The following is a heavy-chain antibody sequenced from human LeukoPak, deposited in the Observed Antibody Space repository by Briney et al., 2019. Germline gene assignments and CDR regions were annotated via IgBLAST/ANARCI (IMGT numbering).Heavy chain of an antibody. D-gene: IGHD3-3*01. CDR1: GYTFTDYY. Sequence: ASVKVSCKVSGYTFTDYYMHWVQQAPGKGLEWMGLVDPEDGETIYAEKFQGRVTITADTSTDTAYMELSSLRSEDTAVYYCATALIMYYDFWGGPFDYWGQGTLVTVSS. V-gene: IGHV1-69-2*01. CDR2: VDPEDGET. J-gene: IGHJ4*02. CDR3: ATALIMYYDFWGGPFDY.